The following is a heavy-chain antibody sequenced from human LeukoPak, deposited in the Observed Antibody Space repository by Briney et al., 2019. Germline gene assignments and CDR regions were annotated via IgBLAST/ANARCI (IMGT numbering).Heavy chain of an antibody. Sequence: SDPLSLTCTVSGVSISSSSYYWGWLRQPPGKGLEGCGELYQRGITNYNPTLKSRVTISVDTSKNQFSLKLSSVTAAGTAQYYRSRSLRPIAAAGEYYYYGMDVWGQGTTVTVSS. CDR3: SRSLRPIAAAGEYYYYGMDV. D-gene: IGHD6-13*01. CDR1: GVSISSSSYY. J-gene: IGHJ6*02. CDR2: LYQRGIT. V-gene: IGHV4-39*07.